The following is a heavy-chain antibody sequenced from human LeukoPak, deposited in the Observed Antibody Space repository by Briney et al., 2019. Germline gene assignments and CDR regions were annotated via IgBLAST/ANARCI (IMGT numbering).Heavy chain of an antibody. CDR3: ARDNRRYCSSTSCLPAPTY. Sequence: PSETLSLTCTVSGGSISSSSYYWGWIRQPPGKGLEWIGSIYYSGSTYYNPSLKSRVTISVDTSKNQFSLKLSSVTAADTAVYYCARDNRRYCSSTSCLPAPTYWGQGTLVTVSS. V-gene: IGHV4-39*07. J-gene: IGHJ4*02. CDR2: IYYSGST. CDR1: GGSISSSSYY. D-gene: IGHD2-2*01.